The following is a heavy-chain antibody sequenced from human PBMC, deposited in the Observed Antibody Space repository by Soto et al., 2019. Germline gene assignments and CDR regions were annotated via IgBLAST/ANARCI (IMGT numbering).Heavy chain of an antibody. CDR1: GFTFSSYA. CDR2: ISYDGSNK. J-gene: IGHJ6*02. CDR3: ARDQQIQKKYYYYGMDV. Sequence: GGSLRLSCAASGFTFSSYAMHWVRQAPGKGLEWVAVISYDGSNKYYADSVKGRFTISRDNSKNTLYLQMNSLRAEDTAVYYCARDQQIQKKYYYYGMDVWGQGTTVTVSS. V-gene: IGHV3-30-3*01.